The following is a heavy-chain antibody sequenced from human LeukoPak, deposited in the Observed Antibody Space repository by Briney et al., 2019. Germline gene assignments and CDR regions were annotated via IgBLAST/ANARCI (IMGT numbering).Heavy chain of an antibody. V-gene: IGHV3-7*01. CDR3: ARAGHYYGSGSYSH. D-gene: IGHD3-10*01. J-gene: IGHJ4*02. Sequence: PGGSLRLSCAASGFTVSSNYMSWVRQAPGKGLEWVANIKQDGSEKYYVDSVKGRFTISRDNAKNSLYLQMNSLRAEDTAVYYCARAGHYYGSGSYSHWGQGTLVTVSS. CDR2: IKQDGSEK. CDR1: GFTVSSNY.